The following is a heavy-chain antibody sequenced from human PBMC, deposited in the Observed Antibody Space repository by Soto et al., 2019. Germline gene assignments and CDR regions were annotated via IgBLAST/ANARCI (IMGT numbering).Heavy chain of an antibody. CDR2: LSGDGKAT. CDR3: ARITRS. J-gene: IGHJ5*02. V-gene: IGHV3-23*01. CDR1: GLTVGSSA. D-gene: IGHD3-3*01. Sequence: EVRLLESGGGLVQPGGSLRLSCAASGLTVGSSAMTWVRQAPGKGLEWISSLSGDGKATYYADSVKGRFTISRDISKITLFLQMDSLRVEDTAIYFCARITRSWGQGTRVTVS.